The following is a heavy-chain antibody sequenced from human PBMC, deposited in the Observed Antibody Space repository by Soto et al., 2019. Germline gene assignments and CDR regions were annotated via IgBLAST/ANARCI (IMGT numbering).Heavy chain of an antibody. V-gene: IGHV6-1*01. Sequence: PSQTLSLTCAISGDSVSSNSAAWNWIRQSPSRGLEWLGRTYYRSKWYNDYAVSVKSRITINPDTSKNQFSLQLNSVTPEDTAVYYCAREGGPMVRGVITYYGMDVWGQGTTVTVSS. J-gene: IGHJ6*02. CDR2: TYYRSKWYN. D-gene: IGHD3-10*01. CDR3: AREGGPMVRGVITYYGMDV. CDR1: GDSVSSNSAA.